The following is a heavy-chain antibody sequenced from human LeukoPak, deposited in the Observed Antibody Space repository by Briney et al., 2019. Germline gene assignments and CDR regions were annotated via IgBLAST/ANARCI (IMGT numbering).Heavy chain of an antibody. J-gene: IGHJ4*01. Sequence: SETLSLTCTVSGGSISSSRYYWGWIRQPPGKGLEWIGSVYYSGSTYYNPSLRSRVTISVDTSKNQFSLKLSSVTAADTAVYYCAGAPRKYCSDTRCCHSPFDDWGQETWSPSPQ. D-gene: IGHD2-2*01. CDR1: GGSISSSRYY. CDR2: VYYSGST. V-gene: IGHV4-39*07. CDR3: AGAPRKYCSDTRCCHSPFDD.